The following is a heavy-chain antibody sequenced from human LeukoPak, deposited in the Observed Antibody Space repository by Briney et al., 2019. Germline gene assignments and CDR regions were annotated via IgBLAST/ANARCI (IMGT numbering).Heavy chain of an antibody. J-gene: IGHJ6*03. V-gene: IGHV4-34*01. D-gene: IGHD2-2*01. CDR1: GGSFSGDY. CDR2: INHSGRT. Sequence: SETLSLTCAVYGGSFSGDYWSWIRQPPGKGLEWIGEINHSGRTNYKPSLKSRVTISVDTSKNQFSLKLNSVTAADTAVYYCARLKCSSTSCFYYYYMDVWGKGTTVTISS. CDR3: ARLKCSSTSCFYYYYMDV.